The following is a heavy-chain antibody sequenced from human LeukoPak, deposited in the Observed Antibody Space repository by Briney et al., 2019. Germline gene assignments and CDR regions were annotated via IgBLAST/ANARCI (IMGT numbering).Heavy chain of an antibody. CDR3: ASASSHRIAAGGDY. V-gene: IGHV3-74*01. D-gene: IGHD6-13*01. CDR2: INSDGSSR. CDR1: GFTFSNYW. Sequence: GGSLRLSCAASGFTFSNYWMHWVRQAPGKGLVWVSRINSDGSSRNYADSVKGRFTISRDNAKNTLFLQMNSLRAEDTAVYYCASASSHRIAAGGDYWGQGTLVTVSS. J-gene: IGHJ4*02.